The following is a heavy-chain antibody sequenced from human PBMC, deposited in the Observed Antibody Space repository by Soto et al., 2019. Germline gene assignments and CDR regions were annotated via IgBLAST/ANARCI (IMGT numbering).Heavy chain of an antibody. Sequence: SETLSLTCTVSGGSISSYYWSWIRQPPGKGLEWIGYIYYSGSTNYNPSLKSRVTISVDTSKNQFSLKLSSVTAADTAVYYCARLEYSSSIWFDPWGQGTLVTVSS. J-gene: IGHJ5*02. CDR1: GGSISSYY. V-gene: IGHV4-59*01. D-gene: IGHD6-6*01. CDR3: ARLEYSSSIWFDP. CDR2: IYYSGST.